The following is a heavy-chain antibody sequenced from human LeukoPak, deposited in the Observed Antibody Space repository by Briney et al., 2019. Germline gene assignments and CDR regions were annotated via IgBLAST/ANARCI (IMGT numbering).Heavy chain of an antibody. D-gene: IGHD6-19*01. CDR2: ISSNGGST. CDR3: ARVGEWGVAGTIGGSSGEAYAY. CDR1: GFTFSSYA. Sequence: QPGGSLRLSCAASGFTFSSYAKHWVRQAPGKGLEYVSAISSNGGSTYYANSVKGRFTISRDNSKNTLYLQMGSLRAEDMAVYYCARVGEWGVAGTIGGSSGEAYAYWGQGTLVTVSS. J-gene: IGHJ4*02. V-gene: IGHV3-64*01.